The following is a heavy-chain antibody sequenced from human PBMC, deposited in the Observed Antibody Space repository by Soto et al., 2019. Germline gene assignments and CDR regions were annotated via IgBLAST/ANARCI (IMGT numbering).Heavy chain of an antibody. J-gene: IGHJ6*02. Sequence: NPSETLSLTCAVSGGSISSGGYSWSWIRQPPGKGLEWIGYIYHSGSTYYNPSLKSRVTISVDRSKNQFSLKLSSVTAADTAVYYCARVVSYGSGYYGMDVWGQGTTVTVSS. CDR2: IYHSGST. CDR1: GGSISSGGYS. D-gene: IGHD3-10*01. V-gene: IGHV4-30-2*01. CDR3: ARVVSYGSGYYGMDV.